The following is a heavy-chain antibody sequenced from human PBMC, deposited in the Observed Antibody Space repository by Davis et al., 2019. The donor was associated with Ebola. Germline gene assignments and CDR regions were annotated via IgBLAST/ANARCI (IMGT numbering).Heavy chain of an antibody. CDR2: INHSGST. V-gene: IGHV4-34*01. D-gene: IGHD5-12*01. CDR3: ARVKRGYSGYELRAYYFDY. Sequence: PSETLSLTCAVYGGSFSGYYWSWIRQPPGKGLEWIGEINHSGSTNYNPSLKSRVTISVDTSKNQFSLKLSSVTAADTAVYYCARVKRGYSGYELRAYYFDYWGQGTLVTVSS. CDR1: GGSFSGYY. J-gene: IGHJ4*02.